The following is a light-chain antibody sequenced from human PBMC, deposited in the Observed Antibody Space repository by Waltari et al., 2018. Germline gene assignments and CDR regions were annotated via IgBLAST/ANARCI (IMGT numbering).Light chain of an antibody. CDR2: DVS. Sequence: QSALTQPRSVSGSPGQSVTISCTGTSSDVGGYNYVSWYQQHPGKAPKLMIYDVSKRPSGAPDRFSGSKSGTPASLTISGLQADDEADYYCCSYAGSYTGVFGTGSKVTVL. CDR1: SSDVGGYNY. J-gene: IGLJ1*01. CDR3: CSYAGSYTGV. V-gene: IGLV2-11*01.